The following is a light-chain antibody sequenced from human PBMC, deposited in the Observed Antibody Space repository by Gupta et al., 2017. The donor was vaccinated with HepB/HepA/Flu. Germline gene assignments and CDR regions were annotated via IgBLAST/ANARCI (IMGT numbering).Light chain of an antibody. Sequence: SVLPPPPSASGTPRQRVPISSSGGRSTIGIKNVNWYQQLPGPGPKLLLYKSDQRPAGVPDRSSGYKADTSAPRAISGLQYDDDADYYWAAWDDSLNAWVFGGGTKLTVL. CDR1: RSTIGIKN. CDR2: KSD. CDR3: AAWDDSLNAWV. J-gene: IGLJ3*02. V-gene: IGLV1-44*01.